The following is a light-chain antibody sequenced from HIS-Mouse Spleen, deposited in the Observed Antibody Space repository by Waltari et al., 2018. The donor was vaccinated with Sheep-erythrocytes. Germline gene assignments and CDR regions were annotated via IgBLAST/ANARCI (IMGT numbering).Light chain of an antibody. Sequence: EIVMTQSPATLSVSPWERATLSCRASPSVSSNLAWYQQKPGQAPRLLIYGASTRATGSPARLSGSGSGTEFTLTISSMQSEDFAVYYCQQYNNWPPPYTFGQGTKLEIK. CDR3: QQYNNWPPPYT. J-gene: IGKJ2*01. V-gene: IGKV3-15*01. CDR1: PSVSSN. CDR2: GAS.